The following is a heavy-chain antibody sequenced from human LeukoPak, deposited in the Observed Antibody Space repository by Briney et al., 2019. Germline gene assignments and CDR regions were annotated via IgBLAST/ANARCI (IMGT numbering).Heavy chain of an antibody. Sequence: GGSLRLSCAASGFTFSSYAMSWVRQAPEEGLDWVSTISGSAGSTYYADSVKGRFTISRDNSKNTLYLQMNSLRVEDTAVYYCAKTPDKKYSSGWYERGGFDYWGQGTLVTVSS. V-gene: IGHV3-23*01. CDR2: ISGSAGST. CDR3: AKTPDKKYSSGWYERGGFDY. D-gene: IGHD6-19*01. CDR1: GFTFSSYA. J-gene: IGHJ4*02.